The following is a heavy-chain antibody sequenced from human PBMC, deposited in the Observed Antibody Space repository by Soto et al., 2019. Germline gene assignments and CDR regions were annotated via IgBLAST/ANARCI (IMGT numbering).Heavy chain of an antibody. CDR1: GGSISSYY. J-gene: IGHJ4*02. D-gene: IGHD3-10*01. Sequence: PSETLSLTCTVSGGSISSYYWSWIRQPPGKGLEWIGYIYYSGSTNYNPSLKSRVTISVDTSKNQFSLKLSSVTAADTAVYYCARGIPYGSGSYYKGSLDYWGQGTLVTVSS. V-gene: IGHV4-59*01. CDR2: IYYSGST. CDR3: ARGIPYGSGSYYKGSLDY.